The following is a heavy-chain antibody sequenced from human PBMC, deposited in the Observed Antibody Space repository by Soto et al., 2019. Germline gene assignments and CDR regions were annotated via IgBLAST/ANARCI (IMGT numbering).Heavy chain of an antibody. CDR2: IYHSGST. D-gene: IGHD3-10*01. CDR3: ARGVCFIACLRGLDAFYI. CDR1: GVSISSSSW. J-gene: IGHJ3*02. V-gene: IGHV4-4*02. Sequence: SETLSLTCAVSGVSISSSSWWSWGRQPPGKGLEWIGEIYHSGSTNYNPSLKSRVTISVDKSKNQFSLKLSSVTAADTAVYYCARGVCFIACLRGLDAFYICGQGTLVIVSS.